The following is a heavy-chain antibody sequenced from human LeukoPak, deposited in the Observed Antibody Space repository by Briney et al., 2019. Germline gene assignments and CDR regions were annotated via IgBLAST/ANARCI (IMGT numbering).Heavy chain of an antibody. Sequence: GAPVKVSCKASGGTFSSYAISWVRQAPGQGLEWMGWISAYNGNTNYAQKLQGRVTMTTDTSTSTAYMELRSLRSDDTAVYYCARGYSGYDRGDFQHWGQGTLVTVSS. CDR1: GGTFSSYA. CDR2: ISAYNGNT. V-gene: IGHV1-18*01. D-gene: IGHD5-12*01. CDR3: ARGYSGYDRGDFQH. J-gene: IGHJ1*01.